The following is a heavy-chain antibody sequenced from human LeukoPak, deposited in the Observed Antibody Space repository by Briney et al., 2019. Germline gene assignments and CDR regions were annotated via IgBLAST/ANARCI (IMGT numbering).Heavy chain of an antibody. CDR1: GFTFRSYG. V-gene: IGHV3-33*08. Sequence: GGSLRLPCAASGFTFRSYGMHWVRQAPGKGLEGVADIWYNGSNKYYADFVKGRFTIPKDNYKNTLYLQMNSQKAEDAAVYYCARGRNGDYGTVTDYWGEGTLVTVS. J-gene: IGHJ4*02. D-gene: IGHD4-17*01. CDR3: ARGRNGDYGTVTDY. CDR2: IWYNGSNK.